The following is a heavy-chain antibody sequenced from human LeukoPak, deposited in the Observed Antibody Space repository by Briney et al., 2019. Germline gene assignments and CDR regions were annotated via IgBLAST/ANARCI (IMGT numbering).Heavy chain of an antibody. CDR3: AREWAEWPAAIPYAFDI. V-gene: IGHV3-7*01. CDR2: IKQDGSEK. D-gene: IGHD2-2*02. Sequence: GGSLRLSCAASGFTFSSYWMSWVRQAPGKGLEWVANIKQDGSEKYYVDSVKGRFTISRDNAKNSLYLQMNSLRAEDTAVYYCAREWAEWPAAIPYAFDIWGQGTMVTVSS. CDR1: GFTFSSYW. J-gene: IGHJ3*02.